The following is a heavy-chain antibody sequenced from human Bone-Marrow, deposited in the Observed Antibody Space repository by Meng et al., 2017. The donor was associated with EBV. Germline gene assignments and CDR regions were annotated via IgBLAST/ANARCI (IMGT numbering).Heavy chain of an antibody. D-gene: IGHD4-11*01. V-gene: IGHV1-2*06. CDR3: ARASDYGNDLDY. CDR2: IDPNSGGA. J-gene: IGHJ4*02. Sequence: QLTLVQSGAGVTKPVASVKVPCKASGYTFTGHYMHWGRQAPGQGLEWMGRIDPNSGGADYAQKFQGGVTMTRDTSISTFYMELSRLTSDDTAVYFCARASDYGNDLDYWGQGTLVTVSS. CDR1: GYTFTGHY.